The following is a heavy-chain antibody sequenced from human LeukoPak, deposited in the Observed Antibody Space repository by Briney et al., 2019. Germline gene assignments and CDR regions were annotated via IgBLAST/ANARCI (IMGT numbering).Heavy chain of an antibody. D-gene: IGHD4-17*01. J-gene: IGHJ4*02. Sequence: AASVKVSCKASGYTFTSYGISWVRQAPGQGLELMGIINPSGGSTSYAQKFQGRVTMTRDTSTSTVYMELSSLRSEDTAVYYCARVLTSYGDYGYWGQGTLVTVSS. V-gene: IGHV1-46*01. CDR1: GYTFTSYG. CDR3: ARVLTSYGDYGY. CDR2: INPSGGST.